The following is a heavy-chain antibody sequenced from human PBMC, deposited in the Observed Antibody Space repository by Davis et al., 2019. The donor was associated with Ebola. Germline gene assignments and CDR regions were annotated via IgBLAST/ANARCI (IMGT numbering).Heavy chain of an antibody. V-gene: IGHV3-7*01. CDR2: IKQDGSEK. Sequence: GALKISCVASGFTFSSHWMSWVRQAPGKGLEWVANIKQDGSEKYYVDSVKGRFTISRDNAKNSLNLLMNTLRVEDTAVYYCARDGIAVSGFYGMDVWGQGTTVTVSS. J-gene: IGHJ6*02. CDR1: GFTFSSHW. CDR3: ARDGIAVSGFYGMDV. D-gene: IGHD6-19*01.